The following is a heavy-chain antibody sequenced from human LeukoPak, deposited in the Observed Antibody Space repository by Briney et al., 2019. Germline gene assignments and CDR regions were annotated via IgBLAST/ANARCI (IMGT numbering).Heavy chain of an antibody. CDR3: AKDYRGYFDRKALDY. V-gene: IGHV3-33*06. CDR2: IWYDGSNK. Sequence: PGRSLRLSCAASGFTFSSYAMHWVRQAPGKGLEWVAFIWYDGSNKDYTDSVKGRFTISRDNAKNRLHLQMNSLRAEDTAVYYCAKDYRGYFDRKALDYWGQGTLVTVSS. D-gene: IGHD3-22*01. J-gene: IGHJ4*02. CDR1: GFTFSSYA.